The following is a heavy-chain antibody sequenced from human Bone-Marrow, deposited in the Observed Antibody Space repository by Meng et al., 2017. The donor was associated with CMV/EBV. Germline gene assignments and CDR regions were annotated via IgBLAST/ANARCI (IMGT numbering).Heavy chain of an antibody. J-gene: IGHJ5*02. D-gene: IGHD6-13*01. Sequence: TLKESGPRLVKPTPTLTLTCALSGFSRSARGMGVGWIRQPPGKALEWLALMYSNDDKQYSPSLRSRLTITEDTSKNQVVLTMTNMDPKDTATYYCAHRRNLAAAAPGNYFRPWGQGILVTVPS. CDR2: MYSNDDK. V-gene: IGHV2-5*01. CDR3: AHRRNLAAAAPGNYFRP. CDR1: GFSRSARGMG.